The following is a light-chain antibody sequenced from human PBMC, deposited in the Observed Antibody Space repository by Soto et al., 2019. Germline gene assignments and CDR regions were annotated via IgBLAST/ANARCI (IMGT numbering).Light chain of an antibody. J-gene: IGKJ4*01. Sequence: DTQSTQPPATLSASVGCRVTITCRASQMVSSWLAWYQEKPWKAPKLLIYDAYSLESGTPSRFSGRRSATEFTLTIASVQPEDFATYYCQQYDRYTPLTFGGGNPVDI. CDR2: DAY. CDR3: QQYDRYTPLT. CDR1: QMVSSW. V-gene: IGKV1-5*01.